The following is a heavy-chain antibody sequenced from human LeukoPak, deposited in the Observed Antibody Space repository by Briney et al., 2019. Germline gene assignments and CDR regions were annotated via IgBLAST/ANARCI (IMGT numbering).Heavy chain of an antibody. J-gene: IGHJ4*02. Sequence: GGSLRLSCAASGSTFSRHWMTWVRQAPGKGLEWVANIKEDGTKKNYVDSVKGRFTISRDNAKNSLYLQMSSLRAEDTAVYYCATPLDYYDSSGYHQGGDWGQGTLVTVSS. CDR2: IKEDGTKK. D-gene: IGHD3-22*01. CDR1: GSTFSRHW. V-gene: IGHV3-7*03. CDR3: ATPLDYYDSSGYHQGGD.